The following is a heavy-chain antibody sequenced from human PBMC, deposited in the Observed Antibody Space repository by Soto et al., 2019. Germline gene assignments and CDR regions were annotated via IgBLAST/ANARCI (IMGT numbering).Heavy chain of an antibody. Sequence: VASVKVSCKASGYTFTGYYMHWVRQAPGQGLEWMGWINPNSGGTNYAQKFQGWVTMTRDTSISTAYMELSRLRSDDTAVYYCARVFCSSTSCYTKDYYGMDVWGQGTTVTVSS. CDR3: ARVFCSSTSCYTKDYYGMDV. V-gene: IGHV1-2*04. CDR1: GYTFTGYY. CDR2: INPNSGGT. J-gene: IGHJ6*02. D-gene: IGHD2-2*02.